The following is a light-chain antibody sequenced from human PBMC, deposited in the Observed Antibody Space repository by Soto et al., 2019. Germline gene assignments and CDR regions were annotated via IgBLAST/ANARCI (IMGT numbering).Light chain of an antibody. CDR1: QSVSSY. J-gene: IGKJ1*01. V-gene: IGKV3-11*01. CDR2: DAS. Sequence: EIVLTQSPATLSLSPGERATLSWRASQSVSSYLAWYQQKPGQAPRLLIYDASSRATGIPARFSGSGSGTDFTLTISSLEPEDFAVYYCQQRSNWTFGQGTKVDI. CDR3: QQRSNWT.